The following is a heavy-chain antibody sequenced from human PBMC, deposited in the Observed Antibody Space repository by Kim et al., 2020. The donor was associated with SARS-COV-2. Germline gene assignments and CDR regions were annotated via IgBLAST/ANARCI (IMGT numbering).Heavy chain of an antibody. Sequence: SETLSLTCAVYGGSFSGYYWSWIRQPPGKGLEWIGEINHSGSTNYNPSLKSRVTISVDTSKNQFSLKLSSVTAADTAVYYCARVFHTYYYDSSGYYRGKAYYYYGMDVWGQGTTVTVSS. J-gene: IGHJ6*02. CDR3: ARVFHTYYYDSSGYYRGKAYYYYGMDV. CDR1: GGSFSGYY. V-gene: IGHV4-34*01. D-gene: IGHD3-22*01. CDR2: INHSGST.